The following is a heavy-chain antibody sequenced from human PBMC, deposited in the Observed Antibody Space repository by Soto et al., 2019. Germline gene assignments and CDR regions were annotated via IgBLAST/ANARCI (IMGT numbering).Heavy chain of an antibody. CDR2: IIPILGIA. CDR1: GGTFSSYT. V-gene: IGHV1-69*02. J-gene: IGHJ4*02. CDR3: ARSTPYCSGGRCSFDY. Sequence: QVQLVQSGAEVKKPGSSVKVSCKASGGTFSSYTISWVRQAPGQGLEWMGRIIPILGIANYAQKFQGRVTITAEKSTGEAYMARSSLRYEDTAVYYCARSTPYCSGGRCSFDYWGKGTLVTVAS. D-gene: IGHD2-15*01.